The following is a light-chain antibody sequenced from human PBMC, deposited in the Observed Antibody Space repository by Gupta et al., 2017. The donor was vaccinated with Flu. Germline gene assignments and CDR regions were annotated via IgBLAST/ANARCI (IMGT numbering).Light chain of an antibody. J-gene: IGKJ3*01. Sequence: IVLPLSPATLSLSPGDRATLSCRASQSVSSTLAWYQQKPGQAPRLLIYGASTRATGIPARFSGSGSGTEFTLTISSLQSEDFAVYYCQQYHNWPFTFGPGTKVDIK. CDR1: QSVSST. V-gene: IGKV3-15*01. CDR2: GAS. CDR3: QQYHNWPFT.